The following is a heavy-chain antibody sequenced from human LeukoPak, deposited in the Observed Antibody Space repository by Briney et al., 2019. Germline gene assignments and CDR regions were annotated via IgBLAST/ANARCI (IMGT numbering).Heavy chain of an antibody. CDR2: IYYSGGT. D-gene: IGHD1-14*01. CDR3: ARDQNPTK. CDR1: GGSISGHY. J-gene: IGHJ4*02. V-gene: IGHV4-59*11. Sequence: SETLSLTCTVFGGSISGHYWSWFRQSPGKGLEWIGYIYYSGGTEYNPSLKSRVNMSVDTSKNQISLKVMSVTAADTAVYYCARDQNPTKWGQGALVTISS.